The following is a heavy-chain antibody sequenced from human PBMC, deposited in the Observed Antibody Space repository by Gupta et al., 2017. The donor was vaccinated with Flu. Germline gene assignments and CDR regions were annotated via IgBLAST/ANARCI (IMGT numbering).Heavy chain of an antibody. CDR1: GGSISSYY. D-gene: IGHD3-16*01. CDR2: MYYSGSS. CDR3: AKGTFFDT. V-gene: IGHV4-59*01. J-gene: IGHJ3*02. Sequence: TVSGGSISSYYWSWIRQPPGKGLEWIGYMYYSGSSNFNPSLKSRVTISVDTSKNQFSLKLSSVTAADTAVYYCAKGTFFDTWGQGTLVTVSS.